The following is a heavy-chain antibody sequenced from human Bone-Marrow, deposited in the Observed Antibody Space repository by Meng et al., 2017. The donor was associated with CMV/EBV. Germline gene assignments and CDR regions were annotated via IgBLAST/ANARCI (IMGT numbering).Heavy chain of an antibody. CDR1: GYRFTNFW. CDR2: IYPGDSDT. CDR3: ARHTGLYGMDV. J-gene: IGHJ6*02. Sequence: GESLKISCKGSGYRFTNFWIGWVRQMPGKGLEWMGIIYPGDSDTRFSPSFQGQVTISADKSINTAYLQWSSLKASDTAMYYCARHTGLYGMDVWGQGTTVTVPS. V-gene: IGHV5-51*01.